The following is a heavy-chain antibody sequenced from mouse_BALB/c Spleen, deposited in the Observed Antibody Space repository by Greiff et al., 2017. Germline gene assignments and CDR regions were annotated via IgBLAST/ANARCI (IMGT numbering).Heavy chain of an antibody. V-gene: IGHV5-17*02. CDR2: ISSGSSTI. J-gene: IGHJ4*01. CDR3: ARPPYDYDYYYAMDY. D-gene: IGHD2-4*01. CDR1: GFTFSSFG. Sequence: EVQVVESGGGLVQPGGSRKLSCAASGFTFSSFGMHWVRQAPEKGLEWVAYISSGSSTIYYADTVKGRFTISRDNPKNTLFLQMTSLRSEDTAMYYCARPPYDYDYYYAMDYWGQGTSVTVSS.